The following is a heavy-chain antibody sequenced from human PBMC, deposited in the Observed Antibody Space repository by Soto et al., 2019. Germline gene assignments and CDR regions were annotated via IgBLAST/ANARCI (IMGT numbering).Heavy chain of an antibody. Sequence: SGPTLVNPTQTLTLTCTFSGFSLSTSGVGVGWIRQPPGKALEWLALIYWNDDKRYSPSLKSRITITKDTSKNQVVLTMTNMDPVDTATYYCAHTGYGDYYYYYGMDVWGQGTTVTVSS. CDR1: GFSLSTSGVG. CDR2: IYWNDDK. V-gene: IGHV2-5*01. D-gene: IGHD5-18*01. J-gene: IGHJ6*02. CDR3: AHTGYGDYYYYYGMDV.